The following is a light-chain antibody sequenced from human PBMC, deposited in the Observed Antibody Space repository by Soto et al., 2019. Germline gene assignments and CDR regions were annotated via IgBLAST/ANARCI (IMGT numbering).Light chain of an antibody. CDR2: AAS. V-gene: IGKV1-39*01. CDR1: QSIDYN. CDR3: QQSYATPLT. J-gene: IGKJ4*01. Sequence: DIQMTQSPSSLSASVRDRVTITCRASQSIDYNLNWYQQKPGEAPQLLIYAASSLQSGVPSRFSGSGSGTDFTLTISGLQTEDVATYYCQQSYATPLTFGGGTKVDNK.